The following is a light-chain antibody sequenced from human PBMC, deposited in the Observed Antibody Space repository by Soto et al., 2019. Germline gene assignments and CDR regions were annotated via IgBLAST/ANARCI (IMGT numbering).Light chain of an antibody. CDR3: QQYNDWPRGS. J-gene: IGKJ1*01. CDR1: QSVSTN. CDR2: GAS. V-gene: IGKV3-15*01. Sequence: EIVLTQSPGTLSLSPGERATLSCRASQSVSTNLAWYQQKAGQAPRLLIYGASTRATGIPARFSGSGSGTEFTLTISSLQSEDFAVYSCQQYNDWPRGSFGQGTKVDI.